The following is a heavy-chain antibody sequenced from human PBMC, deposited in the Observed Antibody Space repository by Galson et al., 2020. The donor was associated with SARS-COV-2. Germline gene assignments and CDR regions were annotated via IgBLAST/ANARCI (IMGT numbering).Heavy chain of an antibody. J-gene: IGHJ6*02. CDR3: ARGGRYCSGGSCYSGYGMDV. CDR1: GYTFTSYD. CDR2: MNPNSGNP. D-gene: IGHD2-15*01. Sequence: ASVTVSCKASGYTFTSYDINWVRQATGQGLEWMGWMNPNSGNPGYAQKFQGRVTMTRNTSISTAYMELSSLRSEDTAVYYCARGGRYCSGGSCYSGYGMDVWGQGTTVTVSS. V-gene: IGHV1-8*01.